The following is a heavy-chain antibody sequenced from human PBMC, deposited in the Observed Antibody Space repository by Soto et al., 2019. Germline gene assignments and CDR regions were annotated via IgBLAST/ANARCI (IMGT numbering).Heavy chain of an antibody. CDR2: ISAYNGNT. Sequence: ASVKGSCKASGYILTSDAISWVRQAPGQGLEWMGWISAYNGNTNYAQKLQGRVTMTTDTSTSTAYMELRSLRSDDTAVYYCARERNYAFDYWGQGTLVTVSS. V-gene: IGHV1-18*01. CDR3: ARERNYAFDY. J-gene: IGHJ4*02. D-gene: IGHD1-7*01. CDR1: GYILTSDA.